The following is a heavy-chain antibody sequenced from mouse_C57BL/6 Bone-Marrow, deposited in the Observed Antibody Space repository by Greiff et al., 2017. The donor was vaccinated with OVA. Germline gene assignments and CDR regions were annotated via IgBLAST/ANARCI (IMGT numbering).Heavy chain of an antibody. CDR2: IDPSDSET. D-gene: IGHD1-1*01. CDR3: ARWEYYGSRAMDY. J-gene: IGHJ4*01. CDR1: GYTFTSYW. Sequence: VQLQQPGAELVRPGSSVKLSCKASGYTFTSYWMHWVKQRPIQGLEWIGNIDPSDSETHYNQKFKDKATLTVDKSSSTAYMQLSSLTSEDSAVYYGARWEYYGSRAMDYWGQGTSVTVSS. V-gene: IGHV1-52*01.